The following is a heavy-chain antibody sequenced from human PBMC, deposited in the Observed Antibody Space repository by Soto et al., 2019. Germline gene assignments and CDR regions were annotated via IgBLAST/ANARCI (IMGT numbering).Heavy chain of an antibody. CDR1: GYTFTIYG. J-gene: IGHJ6*03. CDR3: ATTVNYDIFTCHPPRPLYYYYYMDV. D-gene: IGHD3-9*01. CDR2: ISAYNGNT. V-gene: IGHV1-18*01. Sequence: ASVKVSCKASGYTFTIYGISWVRQAPGQGLEWMGWISAYNGNTNYAQKLQGRVTMTTDTSTSTAYMELRSLRSDDTAVYYCATTVNYDIFTCHPPRPLYYYYYMDVWGKGTTVTVSS.